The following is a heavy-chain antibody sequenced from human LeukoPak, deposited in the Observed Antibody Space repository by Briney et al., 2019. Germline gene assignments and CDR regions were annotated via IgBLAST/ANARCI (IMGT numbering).Heavy chain of an antibody. J-gene: IGHJ4*02. CDR3: ARGARGLGDY. V-gene: IGHV1-69*06. D-gene: IGHD5-12*01. Sequence: KVSCKASGGTFSSYAISWLRQAPGQGLEWMGGIIPIFGTANYAQTFQGRVTITADKSTSTAYMELSSLRSEDTAVYYCARGARGLGDYWGQGTLVTVSS. CDR2: IIPIFGTA. CDR1: GGTFSSYA.